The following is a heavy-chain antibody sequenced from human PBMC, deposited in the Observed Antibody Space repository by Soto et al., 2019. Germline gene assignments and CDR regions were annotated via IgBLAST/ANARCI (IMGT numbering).Heavy chain of an antibody. Sequence: ASVKVSCKASGYSFTGLDINWVRQTTGQGLEWMGWMEPSSGRTGYAQKFQGRVTMTRDTSINTAYMELSSLTSDDTDFYYCARGVTAGVDYWGQVTLVTVSS. CDR2: MEPSSGRT. D-gene: IGHD1-20*01. J-gene: IGHJ4*02. V-gene: IGHV1-8*01. CDR3: ARGVTAGVDY. CDR1: GYSFTGLD.